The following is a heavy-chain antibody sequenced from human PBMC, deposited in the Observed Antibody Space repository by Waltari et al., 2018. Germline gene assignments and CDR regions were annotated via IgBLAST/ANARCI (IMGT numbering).Heavy chain of an antibody. V-gene: IGHV1-2*02. CDR2: IHGNSGGT. J-gene: IGHJ4*02. CDR1: GYTFTSYY. D-gene: IGHD5-18*01. Sequence: QVRLVQSGAEVKKSGASVKVSCKASGYTFTSYYIHWVRQAPGQGLEWMGWIHGNSGGTNYAQSFQGRVTLTRDTSISTAYMELSRLRPDDTAIYYCARDSQWIQLFLLNWGQGTLVTVSS. CDR3: ARDSQWIQLFLLN.